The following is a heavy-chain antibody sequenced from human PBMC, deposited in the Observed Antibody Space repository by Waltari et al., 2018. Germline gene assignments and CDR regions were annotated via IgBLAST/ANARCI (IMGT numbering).Heavy chain of an antibody. CDR3: ARGALDTLYRYFDY. CDR1: GFTFSSHA. CDR2: VSKDDAKNK. D-gene: IGHD5-18*01. J-gene: IGHJ4*02. Sequence: VESEGGVVQPGRSLRLSCEASGFTFSSHAMNWVRQAPGKGLEWVAVVSKDDAKNKYYADSVKGRFTISRDNSKNTVYLEMNSLRAEDTAVYYCARGALDTLYRYFDYWGQGTLVTVSS. V-gene: IGHV3-30*04.